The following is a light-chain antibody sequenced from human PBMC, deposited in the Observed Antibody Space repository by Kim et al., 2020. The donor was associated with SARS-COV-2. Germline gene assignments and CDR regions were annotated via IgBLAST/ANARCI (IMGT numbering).Light chain of an antibody. CDR1: RDSSSY. CDR2: DAS. Sequence: SLSGGRRAIVCCGTSRDSSSYLAWYQQKPGQAPRLLIYDASTRATGIPARLRGSGSGTDFTLTISSLEPEDSAVYYCQQRSRWPRTFGQGTRLEI. CDR3: QQRSRWPRT. V-gene: IGKV3-11*01. J-gene: IGKJ2*01.